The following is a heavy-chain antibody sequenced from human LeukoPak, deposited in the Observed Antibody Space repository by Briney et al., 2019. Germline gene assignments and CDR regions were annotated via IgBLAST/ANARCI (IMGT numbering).Heavy chain of an antibody. V-gene: IGHV3-23*01. CDR2: ITGSGGKT. Sequence: GGSLRLSCEASGFTFINSAMSWVRQAPGKGLEGVSGITGSGGKTYYADSVKGQFTISRDDSKNTLYLQMNNLRVEDTAVYYCAKGGSVAGRFDPWGQGTLVTVSS. D-gene: IGHD6-19*01. CDR3: AKGGSVAGRFDP. J-gene: IGHJ5*02. CDR1: GFTFINSA.